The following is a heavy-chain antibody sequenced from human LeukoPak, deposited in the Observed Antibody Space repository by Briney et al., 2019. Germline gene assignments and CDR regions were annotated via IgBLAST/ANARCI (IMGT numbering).Heavy chain of an antibody. CDR3: ARDPDDYGDPQVSYNWFDP. CDR2: ISSSSSYI. J-gene: IGHJ5*02. CDR1: GFTFSSYS. D-gene: IGHD4-17*01. V-gene: IGHV3-21*01. Sequence: KAGGSLRLSCAASGFTFSSYSMNWVRQAPGKGLEWVSSISSSSSYIYYADSVKGRFTISRDNAKNSLYLQMNSLRAEDTAVYYCARDPDDYGDPQVSYNWFDPWGQGTLVTASS.